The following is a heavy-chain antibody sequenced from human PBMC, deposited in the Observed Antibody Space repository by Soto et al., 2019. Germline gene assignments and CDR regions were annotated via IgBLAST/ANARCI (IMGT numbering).Heavy chain of an antibody. V-gene: IGHV5-51*01. D-gene: IGHD3-22*01. J-gene: IGHJ4*02. Sequence: PGESLKISCKGSGYSFSGYWIGWVRQMPGKGLEWMGMINPGDSDTRYSPSLQGQVTISADKSIGTAYLQWSSLEASDTAMYYCARAFSSGYPFDYWGQGILVTVSS. CDR3: ARAFSSGYPFDY. CDR1: GYSFSGYW. CDR2: INPGDSDT.